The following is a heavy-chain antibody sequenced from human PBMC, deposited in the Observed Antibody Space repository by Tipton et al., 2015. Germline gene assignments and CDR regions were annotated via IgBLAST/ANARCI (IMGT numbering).Heavy chain of an antibody. V-gene: IGHV3-30*03. J-gene: IGHJ4*03. CDR3: ARDDRKEYFYERDGFTAFDL. D-gene: IGHD3-22*01. Sequence: SLRLSCAAAGFTFKRYGFHWVRQAPGKGLEWVAIISFDGSNIYYEDSVADRFTVSRDNSNDILYLEISSLRVEDTALYFCARDDRKEYFYERDGFTAFDLWGQGTLVTVSA. CDR2: ISFDGSNI. CDR1: GFTFKRYG.